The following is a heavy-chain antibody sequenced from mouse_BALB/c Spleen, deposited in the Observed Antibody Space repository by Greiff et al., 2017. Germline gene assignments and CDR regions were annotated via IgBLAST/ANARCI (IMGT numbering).Heavy chain of an antibody. CDR3: ARPDYYYGRPYFDY. Sequence: EVHLVESGGGLVQPGGSLKLSCAASGFDFSRYWMSWVRQAPGKGLEWIGEINPDSSTINYTPSLKDKFIISRDNAKNTLYLQMSKVRSEDTALYYCARPDYYYGRPYFDYWGQGTTLTVSS. CDR1: GFDFSRYW. J-gene: IGHJ2*01. D-gene: IGHD1-1*01. V-gene: IGHV4-1*02. CDR2: INPDSSTI.